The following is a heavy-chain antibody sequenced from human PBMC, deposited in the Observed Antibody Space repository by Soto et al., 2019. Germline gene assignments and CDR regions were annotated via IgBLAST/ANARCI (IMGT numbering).Heavy chain of an antibody. V-gene: IGHV3-23*01. CDR3: ATRTSGGYYHYFDY. CDR2: ISGSGGST. D-gene: IGHD3-10*01. CDR1: GFTFSSYA. J-gene: IGHJ4*02. Sequence: GSLRLSCAASGFTFSSYAMSWVRQAPGKGLEWVSAISGSGGSTYYAYSVKGRFTISRDNSKNTLYLQMNSLRAEDTAVYYCATRTSGGYYHYFDYWGQGTLVTVSS.